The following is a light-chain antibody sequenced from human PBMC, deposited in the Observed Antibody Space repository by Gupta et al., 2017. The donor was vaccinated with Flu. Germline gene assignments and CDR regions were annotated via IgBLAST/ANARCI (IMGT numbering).Light chain of an antibody. CDR2: ETR. CDR1: SSNIGNNH. CDR3: GAWDSSLTQGL. J-gene: IGLJ3*02. V-gene: IGLV1-51*02. Sequence: SSSNIGNNHVSWYQQFPGTAPKLLIYETRVRPSGVPDRFSGSKSGTSATLDITRLQAGDEADYYCGAWDSSLTQGLFGGGTKMTV.